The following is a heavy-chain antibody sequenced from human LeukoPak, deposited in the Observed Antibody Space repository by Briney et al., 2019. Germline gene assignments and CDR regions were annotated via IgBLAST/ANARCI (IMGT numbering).Heavy chain of an antibody. J-gene: IGHJ4*02. V-gene: IGHV1-69*04. Sequence: SVKVSCKASGGTFSSYAISWVRQAPGQGLEWMGRIIPILGIANYVQKFQGRVTITADKSTSTAYMELSSLRSEDTAVYYCARSSVEMATIIHGFYYWGQGTLVTVSS. D-gene: IGHD5-24*01. CDR1: GGTFSSYA. CDR2: IIPILGIA. CDR3: ARSSVEMATIIHGFYY.